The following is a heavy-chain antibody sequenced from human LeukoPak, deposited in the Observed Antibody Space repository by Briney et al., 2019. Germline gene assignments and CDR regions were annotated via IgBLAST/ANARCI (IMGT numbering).Heavy chain of an antibody. J-gene: IGHJ4*02. D-gene: IGHD2-15*01. Sequence: GESLKISCKGSGYSFTSYWISWVRQMPGKGLEWMGRIDPTDSYTKYSPSFQGHVTISVDKSISTAYLQWSSLKASDIAMYYCARHGREGFTFPSYFDYWGQGTLVTVS. CDR1: GYSFTSYW. CDR2: IDPTDSYT. CDR3: ARHGREGFTFPSYFDY. V-gene: IGHV5-10-1*01.